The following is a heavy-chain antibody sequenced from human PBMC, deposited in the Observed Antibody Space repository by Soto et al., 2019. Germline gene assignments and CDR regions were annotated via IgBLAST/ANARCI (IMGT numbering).Heavy chain of an antibody. V-gene: IGHV3-33*08. D-gene: IGHD4-17*01. CDR2: IWYDGSNK. CDR3: ARDGAVTTFLMSRYYYYGMDV. J-gene: IGHJ6*02. CDR1: GFTFSSYG. Sequence: VQLLESGGGLVQPGGSLRVSCAASGFTFSSYGMHWVRQAPGKGLEWVAVIWYDGSNKYYADSVKGRFTISRDNSKNTLYLQMNSLRAEDTAVYYCARDGAVTTFLMSRYYYYGMDVWGQGTTVTVSS.